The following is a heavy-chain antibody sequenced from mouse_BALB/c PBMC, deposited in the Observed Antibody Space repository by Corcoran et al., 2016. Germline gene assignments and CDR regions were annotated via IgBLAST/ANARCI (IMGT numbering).Heavy chain of an antibody. V-gene: IGHV1-18*01. CDR2: INPYNGGT. J-gene: IGHJ4*01. CDR3: ARGYHYGSSYLFYYAMDY. CDR1: GYSFTGYT. Sequence: EVQLQQSGPELVKPGASMKISCKASGYSFTGYTMNWVKQSHGKNLEWIGLINPYNGGTSYNQKFKGKATLTVDKSSSTAYMELLSLTSEDSAVYYCARGYHYGSSYLFYYAMDYWGQGTSVTVSS. D-gene: IGHD1-1*01.